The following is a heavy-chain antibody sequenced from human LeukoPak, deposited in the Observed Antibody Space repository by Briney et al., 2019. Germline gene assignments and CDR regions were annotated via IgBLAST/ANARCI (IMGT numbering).Heavy chain of an antibody. CDR2: INPRGGTT. J-gene: IGHJ4*02. CDR3: ARDQETSYYDILTGRTPYDY. Sequence: GASVKVSCKASGYTFTSYFMYWVRQAPGQGLEWMGLINPRGGTTRYAQKFQGRVTMTRDTSTSTVYMELSSLRSEDTAMYYCARDQETSYYDILTGRTPYDYWGQGTLVTVSS. V-gene: IGHV1-46*01. D-gene: IGHD3-9*01. CDR1: GYTFTSYF.